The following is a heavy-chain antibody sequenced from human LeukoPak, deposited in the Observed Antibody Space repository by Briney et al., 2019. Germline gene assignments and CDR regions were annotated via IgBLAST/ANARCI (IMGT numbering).Heavy chain of an antibody. Sequence: SETLSLTCTVSGGSISSYYWSWIRQPPGKGLEWIGYVYYSGSTNYNPSLKSRVTISVDTSKNQFSLKLSSVTAADTAVYYCAREGAAAGMFYYYYGMDVWGQGTTVTVSS. V-gene: IGHV4-59*01. J-gene: IGHJ6*02. D-gene: IGHD6-13*01. CDR2: VYYSGST. CDR1: GGSISSYY. CDR3: AREGAAAGMFYYYYGMDV.